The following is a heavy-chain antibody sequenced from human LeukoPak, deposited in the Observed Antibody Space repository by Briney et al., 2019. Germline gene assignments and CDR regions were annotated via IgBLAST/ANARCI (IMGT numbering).Heavy chain of an antibody. CDR3: AKDGRGNHYYMDV. V-gene: IGHV3-43D*03. Sequence: GGSLRLSCAASGFTFDDYAVHWVRQAPGKGLEWVSLISWGGGTTYYADSVSGRFTISRDNSKNSLYLQMNSLRPEDTALYYCAKDGRGNHYYMDVWGKGTTVTVSS. CDR1: GFTFDDYA. D-gene: IGHD4-23*01. J-gene: IGHJ6*03. CDR2: ISWGGGTT.